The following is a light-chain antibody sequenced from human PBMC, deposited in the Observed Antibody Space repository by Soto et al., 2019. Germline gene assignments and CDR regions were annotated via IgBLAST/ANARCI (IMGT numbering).Light chain of an antibody. CDR2: KAS. J-gene: IGKJ1*01. CDR3: QQYHTYWWT. V-gene: IGKV1-5*03. CDR1: QTIINW. Sequence: DIQMTHAPSTLSASVGDRVTSTCRASQTIINWLAWYQQKPGKAPKLLIYKASTLEGEVPSRFSGSGSETEFTLTINSLQPDDSATYYCQQYHTYWWTFGQGTKVDIK.